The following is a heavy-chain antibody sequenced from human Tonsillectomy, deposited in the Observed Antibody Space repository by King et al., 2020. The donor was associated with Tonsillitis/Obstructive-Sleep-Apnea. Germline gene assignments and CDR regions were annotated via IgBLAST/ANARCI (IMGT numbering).Heavy chain of an antibody. Sequence: VQLVESGGGLVQPGGSLRLSCAASGFTFSKYDMHWVRQVTGTGLEWVSAISTGGDTYYADSVKGRFTISRENAKNSLYLQLSSLRAGDTAVYYCARGKGATTVSPHNWFDPWGQGTLVTVSS. V-gene: IGHV3-13*04. J-gene: IGHJ5*02. CDR1: GFTFSKYD. D-gene: IGHD1-26*01. CDR3: ARGKGATTVSPHNWFDP. CDR2: ISTGGDT.